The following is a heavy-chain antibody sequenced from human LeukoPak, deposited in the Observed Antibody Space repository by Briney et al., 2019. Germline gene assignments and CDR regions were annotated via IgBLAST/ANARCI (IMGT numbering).Heavy chain of an antibody. CDR1: GYTFTTYG. J-gene: IGHJ4*02. CDR2: ISAYNGNT. V-gene: IGHV1-18*01. CDR3: ARDWHSSSWYAY. D-gene: IGHD6-13*01. Sequence: ASVKVSCQASGYTFTTYGISWVRQAPGQGLEWMGWISAYNGNTNYAQKLQGRVTMTTDTSTSTAYMELRSLRSDDTAVYYCARDWHSSSWYAYWYQGTLVTVSS.